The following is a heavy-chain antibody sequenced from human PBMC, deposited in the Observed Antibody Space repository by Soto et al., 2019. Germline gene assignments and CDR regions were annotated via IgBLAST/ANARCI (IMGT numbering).Heavy chain of an antibody. Sequence: SETLSLTCAVYGGSFSGYYWSWIRQPPGKGLEWIGEINHSGSTNYNPSLKSRVTISVDTSKNQFSLKLSSVTAADTAVYYCAVLGYCSSTSCSPGVYWGQGTLVTVSS. V-gene: IGHV4-34*01. J-gene: IGHJ4*02. D-gene: IGHD2-2*01. CDR2: INHSGST. CDR1: GGSFSGYY. CDR3: AVLGYCSSTSCSPGVY.